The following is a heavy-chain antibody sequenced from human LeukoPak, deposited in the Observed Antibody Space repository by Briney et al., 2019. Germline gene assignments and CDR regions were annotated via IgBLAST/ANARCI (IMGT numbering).Heavy chain of an antibody. CDR3: ARTDSSGLYYFDY. CDR1: GFTFSSYA. D-gene: IGHD6-19*01. Sequence: GGSLRLSCAASGFTFSSYAMHWVRQAPGKGLEWVAVISYDGSNKYYAASVKGRFTISRDNSKNTLYLQMNSLRAEDTAVYYCARTDSSGLYYFDYWGQGTLVTVSS. CDR2: ISYDGSNK. J-gene: IGHJ4*02. V-gene: IGHV3-30-3*01.